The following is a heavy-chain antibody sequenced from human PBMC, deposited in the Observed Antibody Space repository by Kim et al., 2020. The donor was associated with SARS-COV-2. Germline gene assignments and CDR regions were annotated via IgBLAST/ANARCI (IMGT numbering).Heavy chain of an antibody. Sequence: GESLKISCKGSGYSFTSYWIGWVRQMPGKGLEWMGIIYPGDSDTRYSPSFQGQVTISADKSISTAYLQWSSLKASDTAMYYCARHMGGSGKHNWFDPWGQGTLVTVSS. CDR1: GYSFTSYW. V-gene: IGHV5-51*01. J-gene: IGHJ5*02. D-gene: IGHD3-10*01. CDR3: ARHMGGSGKHNWFDP. CDR2: IYPGDSDT.